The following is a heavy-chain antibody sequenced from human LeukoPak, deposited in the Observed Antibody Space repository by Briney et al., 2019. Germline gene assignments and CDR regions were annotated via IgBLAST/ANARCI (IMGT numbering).Heavy chain of an antibody. D-gene: IGHD2-15*01. CDR3: ALRPGGGSDAFDI. Sequence: SVKVSCKASGGTFSSYAISWVRQAPGQGLEWMGRIIPIFGTANYAQKFQGRVTITTDESTSTAYMELSSLRSEDTAVYYCALRPGGGSDAFDIWGQETMVTVSS. V-gene: IGHV1-69*05. CDR1: GGTFSSYA. J-gene: IGHJ3*02. CDR2: IIPIFGTA.